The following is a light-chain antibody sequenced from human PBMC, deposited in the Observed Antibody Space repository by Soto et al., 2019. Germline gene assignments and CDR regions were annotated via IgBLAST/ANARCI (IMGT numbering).Light chain of an antibody. V-gene: IGLV2-8*01. CDR2: EVS. Sequence: QSALTQPPSASGSPGQSVTISCTGTSSDVGAYNYLSWYQQHPGKAPKLMIYEVSKRPSGVPDRFSGSKSGNTASLTVSGLQAEDEAYYYCSSYAGSNNYVFGTGTQLTVL. J-gene: IGLJ1*01. CDR3: SSYAGSNNYV. CDR1: SSDVGAYNY.